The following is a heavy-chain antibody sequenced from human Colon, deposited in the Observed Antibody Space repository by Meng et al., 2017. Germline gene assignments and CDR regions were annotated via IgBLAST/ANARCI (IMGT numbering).Heavy chain of an antibody. Sequence: VQLQEPGPGLVKPSGTLSLTCAVSSGSISSSNWWSWVRQPPGKGLEWIGEISQSGTTYYNPSLKSRVTITGDWSKNQFSLNLNSVTAADTALYYCVRQGMTSYSWGYWGQGTLVTVSS. CDR3: VRQGMTSYSWGY. D-gene: IGHD3-9*01. CDR1: SGSISSSNW. CDR2: ISQSGTT. J-gene: IGHJ4*02. V-gene: IGHV4-4*02.